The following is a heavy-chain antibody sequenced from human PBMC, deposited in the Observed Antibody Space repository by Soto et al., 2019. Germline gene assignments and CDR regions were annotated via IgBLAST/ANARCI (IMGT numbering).Heavy chain of an antibody. J-gene: IGHJ6*02. Sequence: PSETLSLTCVVSGDSISRGGYSWTWIRQPPGKALEWIGNIYDSGSTSYNPSLKSRVAISVDRSKNQFSLKLTSVTAADTAVYFCARGSSSYYDYGMDVWGQGTTVTV. V-gene: IGHV4-30-2*01. CDR2: IYDSGST. CDR3: ARGSSSYYDYGMDV. CDR1: GDSISRGGYS. D-gene: IGHD6-6*01.